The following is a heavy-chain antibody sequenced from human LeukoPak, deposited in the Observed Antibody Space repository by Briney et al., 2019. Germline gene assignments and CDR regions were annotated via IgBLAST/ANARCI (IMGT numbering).Heavy chain of an antibody. Sequence: GGSLRLSCAASGFTVSSNYMGWVRQAPGKGLEWVSVIYSGDSTYYADSVKGRFTISRDNSKNTLYLQMNSLRAEDTAVYYCARVPPCSGSYSYYFDYWGQGTLVTVSS. V-gene: IGHV3-66*02. CDR1: GFTVSSNY. J-gene: IGHJ4*02. CDR3: ARVPPCSGSYSYYFDY. D-gene: IGHD1-26*01. CDR2: IYSGDST.